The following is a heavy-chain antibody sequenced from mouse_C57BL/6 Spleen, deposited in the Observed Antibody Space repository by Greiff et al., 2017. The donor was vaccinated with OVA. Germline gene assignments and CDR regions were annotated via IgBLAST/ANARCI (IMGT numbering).Heavy chain of an antibody. CDR2: INPNNGGT. J-gene: IGHJ4*01. CDR1: GYTFTDYN. Sequence: VQLQQSGPELVKPGASVKMSCKASGYTFTDYNMHWVKQSHGKSLEWIGYINPNNGGTSYNQKFKGKATLTVNKSSSTAYMELSRLTSDDSAVYYCARGGLLLMDYWGQGTSVTVSS. V-gene: IGHV1-22*01. CDR3: ARGGLLLMDY. D-gene: IGHD2-1*01.